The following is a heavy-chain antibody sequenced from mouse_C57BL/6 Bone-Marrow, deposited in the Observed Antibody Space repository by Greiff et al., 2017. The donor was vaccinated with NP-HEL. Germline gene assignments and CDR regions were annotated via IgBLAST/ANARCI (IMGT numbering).Heavy chain of an antibody. J-gene: IGHJ1*03. D-gene: IGHD1-1*01. CDR1: GYAFTNYL. CDR2: INPGSGGT. Sequence: VKLQESGAELVRPGTSVKVSCKASGYAFTNYLIEWVKQRPGQGLEWIGVINPGSGGTNYNEKFKGKATLTADKSSSTAYMQLSRLTSEDSAVYFCAGRPHWYFDVWGTGTTVTVSS. CDR3: AGRPHWYFDV. V-gene: IGHV1-54*01.